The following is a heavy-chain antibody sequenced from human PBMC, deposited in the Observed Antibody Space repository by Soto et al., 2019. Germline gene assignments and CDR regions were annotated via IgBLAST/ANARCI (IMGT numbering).Heavy chain of an antibody. CDR2: IFYTGST. Sequence: QVQLQESGPGLVKPSETLSLTCTVSGGFISTYYWSWIRQPPEKGLEWIGYIFYTGSTNYNPSLKSRVTISVDTSKNQFSLRLSSVTAADTAVYYCARHAPSFRFRFTDYYYYYMDVWGKGTTVTVSS. V-gene: IGHV4-59*08. CDR3: ARHAPSFRFRFTDYYYYYMDV. D-gene: IGHD3-3*01. CDR1: GGFISTYY. J-gene: IGHJ6*03.